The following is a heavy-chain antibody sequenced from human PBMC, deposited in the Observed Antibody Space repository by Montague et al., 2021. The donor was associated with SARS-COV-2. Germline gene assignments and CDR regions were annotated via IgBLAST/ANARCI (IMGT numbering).Heavy chain of an antibody. D-gene: IGHD6-13*01. CDR1: GGSISSSSYY. V-gene: IGHV4-39*07. J-gene: IGHJ6*02. CDR2: IYYSGST. CDR3: ARVGRQQLVRLSGMDV. Sequence: SETLSLTCTVSGGSISSSSYYWGWIRQPPGKGLEWIGSIYYSGSTYYNPSRKSRVTISVDTSKNQFSLKLSSVTAADTAVYYCARVGRQQLVRLSGMDVWGQGTTVTVSS.